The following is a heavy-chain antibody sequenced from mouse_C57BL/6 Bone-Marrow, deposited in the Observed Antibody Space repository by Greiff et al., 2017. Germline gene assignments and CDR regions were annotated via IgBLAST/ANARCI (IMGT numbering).Heavy chain of an antibody. J-gene: IGHJ2*01. CDR3: ARRNGYPIFDY. Sequence: VQLQQSGPELVKPGASVKISCKASGYAFSSSWMNWVKQRPGKGLEWIGRIYPGDGDTNYNGKFKGKATLTADKSSSTAYMQLSSLTSEDSEVYACARRNGYPIFDYWGQGTTLTVSS. D-gene: IGHD2-14*01. CDR1: GYAFSSSW. CDR2: IYPGDGDT. V-gene: IGHV1-82*01.